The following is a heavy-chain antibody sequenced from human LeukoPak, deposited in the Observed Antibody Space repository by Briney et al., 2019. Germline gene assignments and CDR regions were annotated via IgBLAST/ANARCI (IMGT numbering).Heavy chain of an antibody. CDR2: INPSGGST. CDR3: ARAPRELGIDY. J-gene: IGHJ4*02. V-gene: IGHV1-46*01. D-gene: IGHD1-26*01. CDR1: GYTFTSHY. Sequence: GASVKVSCKASGYTFTSHYMHWVRQAPGQGLEWMGIINPSGGSTSYAQKFQGRVTMTRDTSTSTVYMELSSLRSEDTAVYYCARAPRELGIDYWGQGTLVTVSS.